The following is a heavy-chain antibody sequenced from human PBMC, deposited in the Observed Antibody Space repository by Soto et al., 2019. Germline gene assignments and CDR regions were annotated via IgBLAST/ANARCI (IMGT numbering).Heavy chain of an antibody. Sequence: QVQLVQSGAEVKKPGASVKVSCKASGYTFTSYYMHWVRQAPGQGLEWMGIINPSGGSTSYAQKCQGSVTMTRDTSTSTVYMERRSLRSEDTAVYYCARGGLRFLEWLEFDYWGQGTLVTVSS. V-gene: IGHV1-46*01. J-gene: IGHJ4*02. CDR1: GYTFTSYY. CDR2: INPSGGST. D-gene: IGHD3-3*01. CDR3: ARGGLRFLEWLEFDY.